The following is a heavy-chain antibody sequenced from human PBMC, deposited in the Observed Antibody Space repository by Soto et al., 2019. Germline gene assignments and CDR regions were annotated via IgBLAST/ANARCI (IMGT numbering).Heavy chain of an antibody. CDR2: IIPIFGTA. CDR3: ARVVPGAEAWFGP. D-gene: IGHD2-2*01. CDR1: GGTFSGYA. V-gene: IGHV1-69*05. J-gene: IGHJ5*02. Sequence: SVKVSCKASGGTFSGYAISWVRQAPGQGLEWMGGIIPIFGTANYAQKFQGRVSITTDASTTTAYMELRSLRSDDTAVYYCARVVPGAEAWFGPWGQGTLVTV.